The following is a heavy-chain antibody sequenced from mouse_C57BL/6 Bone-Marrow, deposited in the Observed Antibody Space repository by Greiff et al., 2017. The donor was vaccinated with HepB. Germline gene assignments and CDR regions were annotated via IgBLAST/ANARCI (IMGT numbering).Heavy chain of an antibody. D-gene: IGHD1-1*01. J-gene: IGHJ1*03. CDR3: ARKRLLWYFDV. V-gene: IGHV1-54*01. Sequence: QVQLKQSGAELVRPGTSVKVSCKASGYAFTNYLIEWVKQRPGQGLEWIGVINPGSGGTNYNEKFKGKATLTADKSSSTAYMQLSSLTSEDSAVYFCARKRLLWYFDVWGTGTTVTVSS. CDR2: INPGSGGT. CDR1: GYAFTNYL.